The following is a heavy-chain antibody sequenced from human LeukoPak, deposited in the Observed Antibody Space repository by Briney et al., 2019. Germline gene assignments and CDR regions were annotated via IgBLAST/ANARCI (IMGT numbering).Heavy chain of an antibody. CDR1: EFSVSSNY. Sequence: AGGSLRLSCAASEFSVSSNYMTWVRQAPGKGLECVSIIYSGGTTYYADCVRGRFTISRDNSKNTLYLQMDRLRVEDTAVYYCARKSDSLMLRGGDCWGQGTLVTVSS. CDR2: IYSGGTT. J-gene: IGHJ4*02. V-gene: IGHV3-66*01. D-gene: IGHD3-10*01. CDR3: ARKSDSLMLRGGDC.